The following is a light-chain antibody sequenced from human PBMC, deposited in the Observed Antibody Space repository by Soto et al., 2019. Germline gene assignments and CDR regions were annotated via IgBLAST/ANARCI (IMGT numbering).Light chain of an antibody. Sequence: GDRVTITCRASQSISSWLAWYQQKPGKAPKLLIYDASSLESGVPSRFSGSGSGTDFTLTITSLQPEDFATYYCQQYNSYPWTFGQGTKVDIK. CDR1: QSISSW. CDR2: DAS. V-gene: IGKV1-5*01. J-gene: IGKJ1*01. CDR3: QQYNSYPWT.